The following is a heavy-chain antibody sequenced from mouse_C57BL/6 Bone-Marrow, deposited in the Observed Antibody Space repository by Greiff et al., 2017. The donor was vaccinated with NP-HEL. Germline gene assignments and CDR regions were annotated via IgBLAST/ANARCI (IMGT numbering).Heavy chain of an antibody. CDR3: ARGGSSPYWYFDV. D-gene: IGHD1-1*01. Sequence: VQLQQPGAELVKPGASVKLSCKASGYTFTSYWMHWVKQRPGQGLEWIGMIHPNSGSTNYNEKFKSKATLTVDKSSSTAYMQLSSLTSEDSAVYYCARGGSSPYWYFDVWGTGTTVTVSS. CDR2: IHPNSGST. J-gene: IGHJ1*03. V-gene: IGHV1-64*01. CDR1: GYTFTSYW.